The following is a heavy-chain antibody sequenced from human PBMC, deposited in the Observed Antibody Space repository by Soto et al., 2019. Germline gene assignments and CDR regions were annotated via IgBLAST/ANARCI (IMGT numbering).Heavy chain of an antibody. CDR2: IYYSGST. V-gene: IGHV4-39*01. J-gene: IGHJ4*02. Sequence: QLQLQESGPGLVKPSETLSLTCTVSGGSISSSSYYWGWIRQPPGKGLEWIGSIYYSGSTYYNPSLKSRVTISVDTSKNQFSLKLSSVTAADTAVYYCARHFDFWSGYSFDYWGQGTLVTVSS. D-gene: IGHD3-3*01. CDR1: GGSISSSSYY. CDR3: ARHFDFWSGYSFDY.